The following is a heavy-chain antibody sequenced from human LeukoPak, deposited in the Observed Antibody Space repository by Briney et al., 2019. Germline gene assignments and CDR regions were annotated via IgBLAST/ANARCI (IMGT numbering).Heavy chain of an antibody. CDR1: GYTFTSYA. D-gene: IGHD3-16*02. CDR3: ARGLSSGLDY. Sequence: GASVKVSCKASGYTFTSYAMNWVRQAPGQGLEWMGWMNPNSGNTGYAQKFQGRVTITRNTSISTAYMELSSLRSEDTAVYYCARGLSSGLDYWGQGTLVTVSS. V-gene: IGHV1-8*03. J-gene: IGHJ4*02. CDR2: MNPNSGNT.